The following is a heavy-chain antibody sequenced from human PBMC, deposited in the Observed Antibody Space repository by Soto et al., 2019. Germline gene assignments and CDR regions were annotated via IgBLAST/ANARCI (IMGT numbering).Heavy chain of an antibody. CDR3: ARERGPRGSPIKDYYYGMDV. CDR1: GYTFTSYG. CDR2: ISAYNGNT. V-gene: IGHV1-18*01. D-gene: IGHD5-12*01. J-gene: IGHJ6*02. Sequence: APVKVSCKASGYTFTSYGISWVRQAPGQGLEWMGWISAYNGNTNYAQKLQGRVTMTTDTSTSTAYMELRSLRSDDTAVYYCARERGPRGSPIKDYYYGMDVCGQGTTVTVSS.